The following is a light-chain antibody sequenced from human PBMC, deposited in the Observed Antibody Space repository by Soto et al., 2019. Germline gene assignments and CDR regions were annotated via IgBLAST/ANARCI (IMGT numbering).Light chain of an antibody. V-gene: IGKV2-28*01. CDR2: LGS. CDR1: QSLLHSNGYNY. CDR3: MQALQTPMYT. Sequence: DIVLTQSPLSLPVTPGEPASISCRSSQSLLHSNGYNYLDWYLQKPGQSPQVLIYLGSNRASGVADRFSGSGSGTDFTLKISRVEAEDVGVYYCMQALQTPMYTFGQGTKLEIK. J-gene: IGKJ2*01.